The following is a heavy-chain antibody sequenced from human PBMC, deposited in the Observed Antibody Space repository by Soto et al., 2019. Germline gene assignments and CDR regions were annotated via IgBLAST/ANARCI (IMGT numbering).Heavy chain of an antibody. CDR3: AKLTYYVFWGVYPMNS. J-gene: IGHJ5*01. Sequence: PSETLSLTCTVSGGSISSSSYYWGWIRQPPGKGLEWIGSIYYSGSTYYDPSLKSRVTISVDTSKNQFSLKLSSVTAADTAVYYCAKLTYYVFWGVYPMNSGGQETLATVPS. CDR1: GGSISSSSYY. D-gene: IGHD3-3*01. V-gene: IGHV4-39*01. CDR2: IYYSGST.